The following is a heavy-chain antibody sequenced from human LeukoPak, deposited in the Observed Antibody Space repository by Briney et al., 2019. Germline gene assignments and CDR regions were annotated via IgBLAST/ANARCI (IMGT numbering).Heavy chain of an antibody. CDR3: AELGITMIGGV. CDR1: GFTLSSYE. V-gene: IGHV3-48*03. D-gene: IGHD3-10*02. CDR2: IDYDGGSG. Sequence: GGSLRLSCTVSGFTLSSYEMSWIRQAPGKGLEWVSSIDYDGGSGHYADSVKGRFTIFRDNAKNSLYLQMNSLRAEDTAVYYCAELGITMIGGVWGKGTTVTISS. J-gene: IGHJ6*04.